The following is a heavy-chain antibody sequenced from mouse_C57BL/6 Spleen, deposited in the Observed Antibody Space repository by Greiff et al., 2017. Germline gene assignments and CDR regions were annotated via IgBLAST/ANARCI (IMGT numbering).Heavy chain of an antibody. D-gene: IGHD2-4*01. CDR3: ARAYYDYDGAWFAY. Sequence: QVQLKESGTELVKPGASVKLSCKASGYTFTSYWMHWVKQRPGQGLEWIGNINPSNGGTNYNEKFKSKATLTVDKSSSTAYMQLSSLTSEDSAVYYCARAYYDYDGAWFAYWGQGTLVTVSA. V-gene: IGHV1-53*01. CDR2: INPSNGGT. J-gene: IGHJ3*01. CDR1: GYTFTSYW.